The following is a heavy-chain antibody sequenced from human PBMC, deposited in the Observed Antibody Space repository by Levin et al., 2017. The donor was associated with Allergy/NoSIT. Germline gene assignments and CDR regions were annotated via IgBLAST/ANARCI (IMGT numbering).Heavy chain of an antibody. J-gene: IGHJ5*02. CDR1: GYSFSSYW. CDR3: ARHSGSGSLNNWFDP. CDR2: IYPGDSGT. V-gene: IGHV5-51*01. Sequence: GESLKISCKGSGYSFSSYWIGWVRQMPGKGLEWMGIIYPGDSGTRYSPSFQGQVTISADKSISTAYLQWSSLQASDSAIYYCARHSGSGSLNNWFDPWGQGTLVTVSS. D-gene: IGHD1-26*01.